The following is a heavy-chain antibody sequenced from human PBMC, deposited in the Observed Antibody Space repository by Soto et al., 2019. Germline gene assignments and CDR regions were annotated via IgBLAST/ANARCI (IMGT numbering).Heavy chain of an antibody. D-gene: IGHD3-3*02. CDR3: ARDRISGNYGMDV. Sequence: GGSLRLSCAASGFTFSSYGMHWVRQAPGKGLEWVAVISYDGSNKYYADSVKGRFTISRDNSKNTLYLQMNSLRAEDTAVYYCARDRISGNYGMDVWGQGTTVTVSS. CDR2: ISYDGSNK. CDR1: GFTFSSYG. J-gene: IGHJ6*02. V-gene: IGHV3-30*03.